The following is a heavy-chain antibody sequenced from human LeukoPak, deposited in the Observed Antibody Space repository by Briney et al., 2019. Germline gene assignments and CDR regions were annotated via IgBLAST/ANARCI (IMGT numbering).Heavy chain of an antibody. CDR1: GFTFSSYS. V-gene: IGHV3-48*04. CDR3: ARVQGTYSYDRTYHMDV. D-gene: IGHD3-22*01. Sequence: PGGSLRLTCAASGFTFSSYSMNWVRRAPGKGLEWLSYITMSSTTINYADSVKGRFTISRDNAKNSLYLQMNSLRAEDTAVYYCARVQGTYSYDRTYHMDVWGKGTTVTVSS. J-gene: IGHJ6*03. CDR2: ITMSSTTI.